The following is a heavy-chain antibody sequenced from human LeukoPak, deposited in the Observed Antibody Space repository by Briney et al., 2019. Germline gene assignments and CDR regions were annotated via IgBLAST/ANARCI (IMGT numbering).Heavy chain of an antibody. Sequence: SETLSLTCAVYGGSFSGSYWSWIRLPPGKGLEWIGYVYHTGNTNYNPSLRSRATISLDTSKNDVTLNLRSVTAADTAIYYCARHPFAAPFDFWGRGTLVTVSS. CDR1: GGSFSGSY. CDR2: VYHTGNT. J-gene: IGHJ4*02. V-gene: IGHV4-59*08. CDR3: ARHPFAAPFDF. D-gene: IGHD6-13*01.